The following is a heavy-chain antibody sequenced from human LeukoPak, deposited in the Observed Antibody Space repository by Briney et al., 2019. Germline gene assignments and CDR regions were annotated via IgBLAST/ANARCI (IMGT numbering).Heavy chain of an antibody. CDR2: IGGSGSFI. CDR3: ARFLATWDYYYMDV. V-gene: IGHV3-48*01. Sequence: GGSLRLSCAASGFTFRTYSINWVRQAPGKGLEWVASIGGSGSFIYYAESVKGRLTISRDNAKNSVYLQLSSLRVEDTAVYYCARFLATWDYYYMDVWGTGTTVIVSS. J-gene: IGHJ6*03. D-gene: IGHD3-3*01. CDR1: GFTFRTYS.